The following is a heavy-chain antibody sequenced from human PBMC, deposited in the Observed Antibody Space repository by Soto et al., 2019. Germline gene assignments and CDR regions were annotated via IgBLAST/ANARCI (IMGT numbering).Heavy chain of an antibody. V-gene: IGHV4-30-2*01. D-gene: IGHD2-21*02. CDR1: GGSISSGGDS. CDR2: MYQSGST. J-gene: IGHJ6*02. Sequence: QLQLQESGSGLVKPSQTLSLTCAVSGGSISSGGDSWSWIRQPPGKGLEWIGYMYQSGSTHYNPSLKSRVTMSVERSKNQFSLELSSVTAADTAVYYCARVGQTYCGGDCYSAFGMDVWGQGTTVTVYS. CDR3: ARVGQTYCGGDCYSAFGMDV.